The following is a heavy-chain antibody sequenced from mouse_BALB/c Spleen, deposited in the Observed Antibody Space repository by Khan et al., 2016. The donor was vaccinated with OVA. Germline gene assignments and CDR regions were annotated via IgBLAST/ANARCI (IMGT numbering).Heavy chain of an antibody. D-gene: IGHD1-1*02. J-gene: IGHJ3*01. CDR3: TRRGLCGLFAF. V-gene: IGHV1-4*01. CDR1: GYTFTTYS. CDR2: INPSTGYT. Sequence: QVRLQQSGAELAKPGASVKMSCTASGYTFTTYSMHWVKQRPGQGLEWIGYINPSTGYTEYNQKFKDKATLTTDKSSSAAYMQLSSLTSEESAVYYCTRRGLCGLFAFWGQGTLVTVSA.